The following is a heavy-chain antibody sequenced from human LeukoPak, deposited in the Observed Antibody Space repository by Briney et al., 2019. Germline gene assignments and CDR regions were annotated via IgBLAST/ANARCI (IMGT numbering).Heavy chain of an antibody. CDR2: IYPGDSDT. CDR3: ASGPFIAAAGTWPPYFDY. V-gene: IGHV5-51*01. Sequence: GESLKISCKGSGYSFTSYWIGWVRQMPGKGLEWMGIIYPGDSDTRYSPSFQGQVTISADKSISTAYLQWSSLKASDTAMYYCASGPFIAAAGTWPPYFDYWGQGTLVTVSS. CDR1: GYSFTSYW. J-gene: IGHJ4*02. D-gene: IGHD6-13*01.